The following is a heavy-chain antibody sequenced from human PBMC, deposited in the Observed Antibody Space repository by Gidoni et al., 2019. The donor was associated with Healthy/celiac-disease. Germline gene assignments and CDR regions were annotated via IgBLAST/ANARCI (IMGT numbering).Heavy chain of an antibody. CDR1: GFTVGDDA. Sequence: EVQLVESGGGLVQPGRSLRRSWTASGFTVGDDAMSWFCQAPGKGLEWVGFIRNKTYGGTTEYAASVKCRFTISRDDSKSIASLQMNSLKTEDTAVYYCTRDPGTKHEETGTTLRYFDYWGQGTLVTVSS. CDR3: TRDPGTKHEETGTTLRYFDY. V-gene: IGHV3-49*03. J-gene: IGHJ4*02. D-gene: IGHD1-1*01. CDR2: IRNKTYGGTT.